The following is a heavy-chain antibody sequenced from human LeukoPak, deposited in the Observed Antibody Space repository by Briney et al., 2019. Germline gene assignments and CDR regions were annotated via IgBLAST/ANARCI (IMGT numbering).Heavy chain of an antibody. CDR2: IYHSGST. CDR3: AGDYGSGSYRFDY. V-gene: IGHV4-30-2*01. J-gene: IGHJ4*02. D-gene: IGHD3-10*01. CDR1: GGPISSSDYS. Sequence: NPSETLSLTCTVSGGPISSSDYSWSWIRQPPGRGLEWIGYIYHSGSTLYNPSLKSRVTMSIDRSSNQFSLKLRSVTAADTAVYYCAGDYGSGSYRFDYWGQGTLVTVSS.